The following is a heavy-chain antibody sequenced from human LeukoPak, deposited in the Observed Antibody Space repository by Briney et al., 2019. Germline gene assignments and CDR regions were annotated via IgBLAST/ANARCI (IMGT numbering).Heavy chain of an antibody. J-gene: IGHJ3*02. D-gene: IGHD2-2*01. CDR1: GLTFSSHA. V-gene: IGHV3-23*01. CDR3: AKRARGRYCSSTSCHEDAFDI. CDR2: ITGSSGST. Sequence: GGSLRLSCVASGLTFSSHAMTWVRQTPGKGLEWVSGITGSSGSTYHADSVKGRFTISRDNSKNTLYLQMNNLRADDTAVYYCAKRARGRYCSSTSCHEDAFDIWGQGTMVTVSS.